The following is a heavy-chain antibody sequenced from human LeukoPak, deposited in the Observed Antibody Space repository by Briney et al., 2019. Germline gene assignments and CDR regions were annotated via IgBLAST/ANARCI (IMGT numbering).Heavy chain of an antibody. CDR3: ARDFRGDYFDY. J-gene: IGHJ4*02. CDR1: GGTFSSYA. CDR2: IIPIFGTA. Sequence: ASVKVSCKASGGTFSSYAISWVRQAPGQGLEWMGGIIPIFGTANYAQKFQGRVTITADESTSTAYIELSSLRSEDTAVYYCARDFRGDYFDYWGQGTLVTVSS. D-gene: IGHD3-16*01. V-gene: IGHV1-69*13.